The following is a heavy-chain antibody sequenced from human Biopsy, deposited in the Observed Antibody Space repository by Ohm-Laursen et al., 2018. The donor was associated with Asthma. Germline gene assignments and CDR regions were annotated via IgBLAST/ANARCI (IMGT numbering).Heavy chain of an antibody. D-gene: IGHD3-16*02. Sequence: SLRLSCTAPGFTFSSYAMSWVRQAPGKGLEWVSAISGSGGSTYYADSVKGRFTISRDNAKNSLYLQMNSLRDEDTAVYYCARDLHPTNHLGELSEGFDYWGQGTLVTVSS. V-gene: IGHV3-23*01. CDR1: GFTFSSYA. J-gene: IGHJ4*02. CDR2: ISGSGGST. CDR3: ARDLHPTNHLGELSEGFDY.